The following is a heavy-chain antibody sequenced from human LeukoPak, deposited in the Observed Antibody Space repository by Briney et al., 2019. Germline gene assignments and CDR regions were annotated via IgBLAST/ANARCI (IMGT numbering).Heavy chain of an antibody. V-gene: IGHV1-46*01. CDR1: GYTFTSYY. CDR2: IYPGGGST. CDR3: ATSGGDYYYYSLDV. Sequence: ASVKVSCKTSGYTFTSYYIHWVRQAPGQGLEWMGIIYPGGGSTNYAQKFQGRLTMTRDMSTSTVYMELSSLRSEDTAVYYCATSGGDYYYYSLDVWGKGTPVTISS. D-gene: IGHD3-10*01. J-gene: IGHJ6*03.